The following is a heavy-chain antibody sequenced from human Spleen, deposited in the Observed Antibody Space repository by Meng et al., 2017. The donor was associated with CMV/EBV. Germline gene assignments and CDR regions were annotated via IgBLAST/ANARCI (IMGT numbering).Heavy chain of an antibody. J-gene: IGHJ4*02. CDR1: GYTFTAHY. CDR2: IHPHRGDT. CDR3: ARDGGAIDFDY. Sequence: ASVKVSCKASGYTFTAHYFHWVRQAPGQGLEWMGWIHPHRGDTNYAQQFQGRVTLTRDTSINTGYMELTRLTSDDTAVYYCARDGGAIDFDYWGQGTLVTVSS. V-gene: IGHV1-2*02. D-gene: IGHD3-16*02.